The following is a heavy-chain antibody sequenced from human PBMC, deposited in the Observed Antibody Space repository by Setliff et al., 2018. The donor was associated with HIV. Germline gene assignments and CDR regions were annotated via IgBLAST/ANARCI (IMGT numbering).Heavy chain of an antibody. CDR3: ARDQADVYNYLLSGAFDF. Sequence: SETLSLTCTVSGASISSGNYYWSWIRQPAGKGLEWIGRIYTSGSTNYNPSLKSRVTISLDTTKNQFSLKLSSVTAADTAVYYCARDQADVYNYLLSGAFDFWGQGAMVTVSS. CDR1: GASISSGNYY. V-gene: IGHV4-61*02. D-gene: IGHD3-10*01. J-gene: IGHJ3*01. CDR2: IYTSGST.